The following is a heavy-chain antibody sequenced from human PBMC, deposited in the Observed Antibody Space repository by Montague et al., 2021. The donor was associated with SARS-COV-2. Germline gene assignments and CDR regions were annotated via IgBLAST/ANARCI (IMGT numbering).Heavy chain of an antibody. CDR3: ARAANILSGFYNHPFEY. CDR2: IYDSDTT. V-gene: IGHV4-61*01. J-gene: IGHJ4*02. D-gene: IGHD3-9*01. Sequence: SETLSLTCTASGGSVISDTYFWSWIRQPPGKGLEWIAYIYDSDTTNNNPSFWSRVSMSSDRSKNQLSLKLTSVTPADTAVYYCARAANILSGFYNHPFEYWGQGILVTVSS. CDR1: GGSVISDTYF.